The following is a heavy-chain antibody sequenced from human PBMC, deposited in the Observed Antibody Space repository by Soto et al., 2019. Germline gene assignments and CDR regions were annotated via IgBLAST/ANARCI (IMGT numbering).Heavy chain of an antibody. V-gene: IGHV2-70*01. Sequence: SGPTLVNPTQTLTLTCTFSGFSLSTSGMCVSWIRQPPGKALEWLALIDWDDDKYYSTSLKTRLTISKDTSKNQVVLTMANMDPVDTATYYCARMNIYYYYYGMDVWGQGTTVTVSS. CDR3: ARMNIYYYYYGMDV. CDR1: GFSLSTSGMC. J-gene: IGHJ6*02. CDR2: IDWDDDK.